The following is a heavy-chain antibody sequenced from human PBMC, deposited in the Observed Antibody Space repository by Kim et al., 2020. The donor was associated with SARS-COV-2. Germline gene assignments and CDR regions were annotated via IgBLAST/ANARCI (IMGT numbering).Heavy chain of an antibody. D-gene: IGHD6-6*01. CDR3: ESSSSYYYSGMDV. V-gene: IGHV4-39*06. Sequence: YNPALKSRVTISVDTSKTQFALKLSSVTAADTAVYYCESSSSYYYSGMDVWGQGTTVTVSS. J-gene: IGHJ6*02.